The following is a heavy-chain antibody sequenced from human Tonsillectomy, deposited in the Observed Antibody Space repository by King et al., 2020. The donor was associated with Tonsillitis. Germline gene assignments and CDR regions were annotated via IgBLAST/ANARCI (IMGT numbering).Heavy chain of an antibody. V-gene: IGHV3-33*01. CDR2: RWYDGSNK. J-gene: IGHJ3*02. D-gene: IGHD2-2*02. CDR1: GFTFSSYG. Sequence: VQLVESGGGVVQPGRSLRLSCAASGFTFSSYGMHWVRQAPGKGLEWVAVRWYDGSNKYYADSVKGRFTISRDNSKNTLYLQMNSLRAEDTAVYYCARGSYCSSTSCYRDAFDIWGQGTMVTVSS. CDR3: ARGSYCSSTSCYRDAFDI.